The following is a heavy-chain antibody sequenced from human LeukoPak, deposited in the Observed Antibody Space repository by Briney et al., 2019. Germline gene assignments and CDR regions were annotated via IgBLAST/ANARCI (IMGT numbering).Heavy chain of an antibody. V-gene: IGHV3-64D*06. CDR3: AKAGDRYFDWLGFS. Sequence: GGSLRLSCSASGFTFGSYAMHWVRQAPGKGLEYVSAISSNGGSAYYADSVKGRFTISRGNSKNTLYLQMSSLRAEDTAVYYCAKAGDRYFDWLGFSWGQGTLVTVSS. J-gene: IGHJ4*02. CDR2: ISSNGGSA. CDR1: GFTFGSYA. D-gene: IGHD3-9*01.